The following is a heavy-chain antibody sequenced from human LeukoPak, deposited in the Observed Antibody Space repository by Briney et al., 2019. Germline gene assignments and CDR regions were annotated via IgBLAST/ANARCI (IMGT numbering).Heavy chain of an antibody. D-gene: IGHD1-26*01. CDR2: VGSNGATT. V-gene: IGHV3-23*01. J-gene: IGHJ5*02. Sequence: GGSLRLSCAASGFDFSSYTMSWVRQAPGKGLEWVSSVGSNGATTYYADSVKGRFTISRDNYKNSLYLQMIGLRAEDTARYHCAKDAVGGGSSLINWFDPWGQGVMVTVSS. CDR3: AKDAVGGGSSLINWFDP. CDR1: GFDFSSYT.